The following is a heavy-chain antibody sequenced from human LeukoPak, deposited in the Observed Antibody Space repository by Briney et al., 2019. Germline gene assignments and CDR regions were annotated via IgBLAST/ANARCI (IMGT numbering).Heavy chain of an antibody. V-gene: IGHV4-34*01. CDR2: INHSGST. J-gene: IGHJ4*02. D-gene: IGHD3-10*01. CDR3: ASAYYGSGSYYKDY. CDR1: GGSFSGYY. Sequence: SETLSLTCAVYGGSFSGYYWSWIRQPPGKGLEWIGEINHSGSTNYNPSLKSRVTISVATSKNQFSLKLSSVTAADTAVYYCASAYYGSGSYYKDYWGQGTLVTVSS.